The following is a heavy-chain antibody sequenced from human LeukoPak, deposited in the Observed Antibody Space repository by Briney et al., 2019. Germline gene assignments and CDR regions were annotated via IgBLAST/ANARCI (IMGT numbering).Heavy chain of an antibody. CDR2: IIPISGTT. CDR1: GGTFSSYA. CDR3: ARKLRLGGNWFDP. D-gene: IGHD1-26*01. Sequence: ASVKVSCKTSGGTFSSYAITLVRQAPGQGLEWMGKIIPISGTTNYAQKFQGRVTFTADESTSTAYMELSSLRSEDTALYYCARKLRLGGNWFDPWGQGTLATVSS. V-gene: IGHV1-69*13. J-gene: IGHJ5*02.